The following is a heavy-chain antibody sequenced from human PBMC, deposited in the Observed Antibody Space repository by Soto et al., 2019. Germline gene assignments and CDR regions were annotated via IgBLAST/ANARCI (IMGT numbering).Heavy chain of an antibody. CDR2: IKQDGSEK. V-gene: IGHV3-7*01. J-gene: IGHJ3*02. CDR3: ARDPCSSTSCYLVAFDS. D-gene: IGHD2-2*01. Sequence: GGSLRLSCAASGFTFSSYWMSWVRQAPGKGLEWVANIKQDGSEKYYVDSVKGRFTISRDNAKNSLYLQMNSLRAEDTAVYYCARDPCSSTSCYLVAFDSWGQGTMVTFSS. CDR1: GFTFSSYW.